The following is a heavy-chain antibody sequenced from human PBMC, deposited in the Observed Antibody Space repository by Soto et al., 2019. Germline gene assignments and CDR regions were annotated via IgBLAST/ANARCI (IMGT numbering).Heavy chain of an antibody. CDR3: ARASGYSSLFDY. D-gene: IGHD5-18*01. J-gene: IGHJ4*02. V-gene: IGHV4-30-4*08. Sequence: SETLSLTCAVYGASLSDNYCNWLRQPPGKGLEWIGYIYSTESTYYNPSLKSRVTISLDSSKNHFSLKLTSVTAADTAVYYCARASGYSSLFDYWGLGTLVTVSS. CDR2: IYSTEST. CDR1: GASLSDNY.